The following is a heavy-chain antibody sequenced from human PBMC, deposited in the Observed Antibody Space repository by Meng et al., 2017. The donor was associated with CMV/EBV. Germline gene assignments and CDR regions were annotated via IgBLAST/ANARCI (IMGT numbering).Heavy chain of an antibody. Sequence: QRRESGPGLVKPSEPLSLTCIVSGGSISSSSYYWGWIRQPPGKGLEWIGSIYYSGSTYYNPSLKSRVTISVDTSKNQFSLKLSSVTAADTAVYYCTRSIAARPYRYNWFDPWGQGTLVTVSS. V-gene: IGHV4-39*07. CDR1: GGSISSSSYY. J-gene: IGHJ5*02. CDR2: IYYSGST. CDR3: TRSIAARPYRYNWFDP. D-gene: IGHD6-6*01.